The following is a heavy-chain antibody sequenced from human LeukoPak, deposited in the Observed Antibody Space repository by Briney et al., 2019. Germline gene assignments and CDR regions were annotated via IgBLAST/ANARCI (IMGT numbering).Heavy chain of an antibody. J-gene: IGHJ6*03. CDR1: GFTFSIYW. D-gene: IGHD5-12*01. Sequence: RGSLSLSCAASGFTFSIYWMHWVRQVPGEGLVWVSRINGDGRTATYADSVKGRFTISRDNSKNTLYLQMGSLRAEDMAVYYCARDALVATAYYYYYYMDVWGKGTTVTVSS. CDR3: ARDALVATAYYYYYYMDV. CDR2: INGDGRTA. V-gene: IGHV3-74*01.